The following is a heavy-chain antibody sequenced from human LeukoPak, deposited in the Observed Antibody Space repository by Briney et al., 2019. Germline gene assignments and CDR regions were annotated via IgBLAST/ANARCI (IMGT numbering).Heavy chain of an antibody. Sequence: GGSLRLSCAPSGFTFNGYAMTWVRQAPGKGLVWVAAIGSGDGSTYYTDSVKGRFTISRDNSKNTLYLQMNSLRADDTAAYYCAKDRDGGNVRPYSFDHWGQGTLVTVSS. CDR2: IGSGDGST. CDR3: AKDRDGGNVRPYSFDH. D-gene: IGHD5-24*01. CDR1: GFTFNGYA. J-gene: IGHJ4*02. V-gene: IGHV3-23*01.